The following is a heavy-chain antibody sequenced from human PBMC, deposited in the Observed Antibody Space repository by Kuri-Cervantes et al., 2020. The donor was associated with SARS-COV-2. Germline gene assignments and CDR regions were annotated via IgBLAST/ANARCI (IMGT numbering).Heavy chain of an antibody. V-gene: IGHV1-18*01. Sequence: ASVKVSRKASGNTFTSFGISWVRQAPGQGLEWMGWISAYNAYTDYAQKFKGRVTMTTDTTTSTAYMELRRLTSDDTAIYYCAGSVTGDLGDYWGQGTLVTVSS. J-gene: IGHJ4*02. D-gene: IGHD7-27*01. CDR1: GNTFTSFG. CDR3: AGSVTGDLGDY. CDR2: ISAYNAYT.